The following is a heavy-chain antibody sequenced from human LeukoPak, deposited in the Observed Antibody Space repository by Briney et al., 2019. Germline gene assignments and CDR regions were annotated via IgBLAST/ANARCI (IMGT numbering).Heavy chain of an antibody. J-gene: IGHJ4*02. CDR3: AKGWNTIFGPPFDY. D-gene: IGHD3-3*01. Sequence: GGSLRLSCAASGFIFSSYAMSWVRQAPGKGLEWVSAISGSGGSTYYADSVKGRFTISRDNSKNTLYLRMNSLRAEDTAVYYCAKGWNTIFGPPFDYWGQGTLVTVSS. CDR1: GFIFSSYA. V-gene: IGHV3-23*01. CDR2: ISGSGGST.